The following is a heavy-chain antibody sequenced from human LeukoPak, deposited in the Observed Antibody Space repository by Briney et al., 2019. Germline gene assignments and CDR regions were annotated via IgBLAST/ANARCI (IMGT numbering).Heavy chain of an antibody. D-gene: IGHD2-2*01. J-gene: IGHJ6*02. CDR2: INHSGST. CDR3: ARGQVVPAAIRYYYYGMDV. V-gene: IGHV4-34*01. Sequence: SETLSLTCAVYGGSFSGYYWSWIRQPPGKGLEWIGEINHSGSTNYNPSLKSRVTISVDTSKSQFSLKLSSVTAADTAVYYCARGQVVPAAIRYYYYGMDVRGQGTTVTVSS. CDR1: GGSFSGYY.